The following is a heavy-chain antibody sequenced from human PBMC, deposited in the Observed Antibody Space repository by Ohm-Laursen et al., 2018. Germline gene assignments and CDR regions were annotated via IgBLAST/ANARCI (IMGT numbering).Heavy chain of an antibody. J-gene: IGHJ4*02. D-gene: IGHD6-13*01. Sequence: SSVKVSCKASGYTFTSYDINWVRQATGQGLEWMGWMNPNSGNTGYAQKFQGRVTMTRNTSISTAYMELSSLRSEDTAVYYCARGGMVSSWYGIDYWGQGTLVTVSS. V-gene: IGHV1-8*01. CDR1: GYTFTSYD. CDR3: ARGGMVSSWYGIDY. CDR2: MNPNSGNT.